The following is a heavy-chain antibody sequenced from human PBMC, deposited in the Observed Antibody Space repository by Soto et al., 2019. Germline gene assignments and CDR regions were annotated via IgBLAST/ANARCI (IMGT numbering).Heavy chain of an antibody. V-gene: IGHV4-39*01. Sequence: LETRSLAWTVCGGPIRRRPPYWGWIRQPPGQALEFIGQIYYTGDTYYNPSLKSRVTVSVDTSKDQFSLKLTSVTAADTAVYYCARLGVTNWFDPWGQGTLVTVS. CDR2: IYYTGDT. D-gene: IGHD3-3*01. J-gene: IGHJ5*02. CDR1: GGPIRRRPPY. CDR3: ARLGVTNWFDP.